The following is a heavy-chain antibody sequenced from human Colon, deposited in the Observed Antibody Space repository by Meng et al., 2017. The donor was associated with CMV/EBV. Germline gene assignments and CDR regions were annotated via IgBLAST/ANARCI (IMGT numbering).Heavy chain of an antibody. CDR3: ARDPRYCGSGGCDPDAFNI. J-gene: IGHJ3*02. Sequence: GGSLRLSCEASGFTFGSNWMAWVRQAPGKGLEWVANIKQDGSETYYLDSVRGRFTVSRDNAENLLFLHMDSLRKEDTAVYYCARDPRYCGSGGCDPDAFNIWGRGTMVTVSS. V-gene: IGHV3-7*01. CDR1: GFTFGSNW. D-gene: IGHD2-15*01. CDR2: IKQDGSET.